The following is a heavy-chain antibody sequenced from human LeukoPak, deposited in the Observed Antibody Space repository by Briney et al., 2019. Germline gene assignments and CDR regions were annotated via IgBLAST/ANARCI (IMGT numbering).Heavy chain of an antibody. V-gene: IGHV5-51*01. D-gene: IGHD6-19*01. Sequence: GESLKISCKGSGYSFTSYWIGWVRQMPGKGLEWMGIIHPADSDTRYSASFQGQVTILVDKSISTAYLQWSSLKASDTAMYYCVSLMYSSGWYFDYWGQGTLVTVSS. CDR1: GYSFTSYW. CDR2: IHPADSDT. CDR3: VSLMYSSGWYFDY. J-gene: IGHJ4*02.